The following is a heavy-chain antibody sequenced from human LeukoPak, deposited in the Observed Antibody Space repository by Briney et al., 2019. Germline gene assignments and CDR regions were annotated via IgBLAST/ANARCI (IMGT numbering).Heavy chain of an antibody. J-gene: IGHJ4*02. D-gene: IGHD7-27*01. CDR1: AFTFSSHG. CDR3: AKDLWGSTNYFDY. V-gene: IGHV3-30*02. CDR2: IRYDGNNK. Sequence: GGSLRLSCAASAFTFSSHGMHWVRQAPGKGLEWVAFIRYDGNNKYYADSVKGRFTISRDNSKNTLFLQMNTLRAEDTAVYYCAKDLWGSTNYFDYWGQGTLVTVSS.